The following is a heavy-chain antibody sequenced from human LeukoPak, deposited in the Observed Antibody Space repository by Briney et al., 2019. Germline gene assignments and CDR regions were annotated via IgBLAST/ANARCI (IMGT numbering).Heavy chain of an antibody. V-gene: IGHV3-30*18. Sequence: GGSLRLSCAASGFTFSSYGMHWVRQAPGKGLEWVAVISYDGSNKYYADSVKGRFTISRDNSKNTLYLQMNSLRAEDTAVYYCAKISGFSGYKREYFQHWGQGTLVTVSS. CDR3: AKISGFSGYKREYFQH. CDR2: ISYDGSNK. D-gene: IGHD5-12*01. CDR1: GFTFSSYG. J-gene: IGHJ1*01.